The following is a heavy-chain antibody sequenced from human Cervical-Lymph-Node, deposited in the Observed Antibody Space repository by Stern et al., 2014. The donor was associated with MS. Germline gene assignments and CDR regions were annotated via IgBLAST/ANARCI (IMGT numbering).Heavy chain of an antibody. V-gene: IGHV1-18*04. J-gene: IGHJ4*02. CDR2: ISAYNGNT. CDR3: ARDHCGGDCYSDY. D-gene: IGHD2-21*02. Sequence: VHLVESGAEVKKPGASVKVSCTASGYTFTSYAISWVRQAPGQGLEWMGWISAYNGNTDYAQKLQGRVTMTTDTSTSTAYMELRSLRSDDTAVYYCARDHCGGDCYSDYWGQGTLVTVSS. CDR1: GYTFTSYA.